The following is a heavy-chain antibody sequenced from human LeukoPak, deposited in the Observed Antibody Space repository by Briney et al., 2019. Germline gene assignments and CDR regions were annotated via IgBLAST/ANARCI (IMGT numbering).Heavy chain of an antibody. CDR3: ARTYSISSVFDC. D-gene: IGHD5/OR15-5a*01. CDR1: GFSFSSYW. Sequence: GGSLRLSCAASGFSFSSYWMSWVRQAPGKGLERVANIKPDGGDKYYVDSVKGRFTISRDNAKNSLFLQMNSLRAEDTAVYYCARTYSISSVFDCWGQGILVTVSS. V-gene: IGHV3-7*01. J-gene: IGHJ4*02. CDR2: IKPDGGDK.